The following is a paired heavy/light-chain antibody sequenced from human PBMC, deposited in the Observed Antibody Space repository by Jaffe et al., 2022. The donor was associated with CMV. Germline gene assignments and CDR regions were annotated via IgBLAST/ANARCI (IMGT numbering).Light chain of an antibody. CDR1: GGSIARNY. J-gene: IGLJ2*01. Sequence: NFMLTQPHSVSESPGKTVTISCTRSGGSIARNYVQWYQQRPGNAPTTVIYEDDQRPSGVPDRFSGSIDSSSNSASLTISGLKTEDEADYYCQSYDTSNRVFGGGTKLTVL. CDR2: EDD. V-gene: IGLV6-57*04. CDR3: QSYDTSNRV.
Heavy chain of an antibody. Sequence: QLQLQESGPGLVKPSETLSLTCTVSGDSISSSTNYWGWIRQPPGKGLEWIGSINYSGNTYYNPSLKSRVTVSVDTSKNQFSLSLSSLTAADTAVYYCARSGSYYNSDWFDPWGQGTLVTVSS. CDR2: INYSGNT. CDR1: GDSISSSTNY. CDR3: ARSGSYYNSDWFDP. J-gene: IGHJ5*02. D-gene: IGHD3-10*01. V-gene: IGHV4-39*01.